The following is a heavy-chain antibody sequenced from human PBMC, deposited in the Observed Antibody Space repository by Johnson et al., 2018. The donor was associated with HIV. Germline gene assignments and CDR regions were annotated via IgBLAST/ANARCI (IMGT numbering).Heavy chain of an antibody. Sequence: VQLVESGGGLVQPGGSLRLSCAASGFTVSSNYMSWVRQAPGKGLAWVSVIYSGGSTYYADSVKGRFTISRDDSKNTLYMQMNSLKVADAAVYYCATTDIVGAFDIWGQGTMVTVSS. CDR2: IYSGGST. V-gene: IGHV3-66*01. J-gene: IGHJ3*02. CDR1: GFTVSSNY. D-gene: IGHD2-15*01. CDR3: ATTDIVGAFDI.